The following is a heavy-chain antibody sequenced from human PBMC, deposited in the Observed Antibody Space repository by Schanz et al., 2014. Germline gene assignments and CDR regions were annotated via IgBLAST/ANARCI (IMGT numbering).Heavy chain of an antibody. V-gene: IGHV3-30-3*01. CDR3: AKARRKSNCSGGRCFHYSYYGMDV. J-gene: IGHJ6*02. CDR1: GFTFSSYA. D-gene: IGHD2-15*01. CDR2: ISNDGSIK. Sequence: VQLVESGGYLVQPGGSLRLSCAASGFTFSSYAMSWVRQAPGKGLEWVALISNDGSIKYYADSVKDRFTVSRDNSKNILYLQMNSLRAEDTAVYYCAKARRKSNCSGGRCFHYSYYGMDVWGQGTTVTVSS.